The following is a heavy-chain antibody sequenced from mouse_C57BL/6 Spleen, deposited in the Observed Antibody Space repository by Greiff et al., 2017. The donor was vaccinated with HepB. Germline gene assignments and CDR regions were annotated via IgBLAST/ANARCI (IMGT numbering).Heavy chain of an antibody. CDR1: GFSLTSYG. Sequence: VQLQQSGPGLVQPSQSLSITCTVSGFSLTSYGVHWVRQSPGKGLEWLGVIWRGGSTDYTAAFMSRLSITKDNSKSQVFFKMNSLQADDTAIYYCAKKKGTGTNAMDYWGQGTSVTVSS. V-gene: IGHV2-5*01. CDR2: IWRGGST. CDR3: AKKKGTGTNAMDY. J-gene: IGHJ4*01. D-gene: IGHD4-1*01.